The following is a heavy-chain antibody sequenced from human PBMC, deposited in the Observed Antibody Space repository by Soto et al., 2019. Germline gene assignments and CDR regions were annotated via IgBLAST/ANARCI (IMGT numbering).Heavy chain of an antibody. Sequence: QVQLQESGPGLVKPSETLSLTCTVSGGSINSYYWSWIRQPAGKGLEWIGRIYSGGSTNYNPSLKSRVPMSVDTSKNQFSLKVTSVAAADTAVYYCARGPGGFGDFSLDYWGQGTLVTVAP. V-gene: IGHV4-4*07. J-gene: IGHJ4*02. D-gene: IGHD3-10*01. CDR3: ARGPGGFGDFSLDY. CDR2: IYSGGST. CDR1: GGSINSYY.